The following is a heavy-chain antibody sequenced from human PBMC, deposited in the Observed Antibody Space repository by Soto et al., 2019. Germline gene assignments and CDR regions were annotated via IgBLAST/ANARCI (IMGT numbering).Heavy chain of an antibody. V-gene: IGHV5-51*01. CDR1: GYSFTSYW. CDR3: ARLRGGSSNAYGMDV. D-gene: IGHD3-16*01. Sequence: GESLKISCKGSGYSFTSYWIGWVRQMPGKGLEWMGIIYPGDSDTRYSPSFQGQVTISADKSISTAYLQWSSLKASDTAMYYCARLRGGSSNAYGMDVWGQGTTVTVSS. J-gene: IGHJ6*02. CDR2: IYPGDSDT.